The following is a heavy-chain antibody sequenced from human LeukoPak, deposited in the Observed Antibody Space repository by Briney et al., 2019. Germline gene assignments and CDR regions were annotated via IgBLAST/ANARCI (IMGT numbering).Heavy chain of an antibody. V-gene: IGHV3-30*18. D-gene: IGHD6-13*01. J-gene: IGHJ5*02. CDR1: GFTFSSYG. CDR2: ISYDGSNK. Sequence: PGRSLRLSCAASGFTFSSYGMHWVRQAPDKGLEWVAVISYDGSNKYYADSVKGRFTISRDNSKNTLYLQMNSLRAEDTAVYYCAKDRYSSSWYSWFDPWGQGTLVTVSS. CDR3: AKDRYSSSWYSWFDP.